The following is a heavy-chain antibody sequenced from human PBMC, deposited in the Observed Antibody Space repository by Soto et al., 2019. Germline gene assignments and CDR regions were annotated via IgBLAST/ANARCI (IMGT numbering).Heavy chain of an antibody. J-gene: IGHJ4*02. Sequence: QVHLEQSGAELKRPGSSMRLHCKASGAPISIFANNWVRLAPGQGLEWMGGIIPRLNKVSFPEKFQGRVTFTADESTTAASKVLTRLGVDDTAIYFCTRDKGGTRGYSRYDAFDSWGQWTLVTVTS. CDR1: GAPISIFA. CDR3: TRDKGGTRGYSRYDAFDS. D-gene: IGHD5-12*01. CDR2: IIPRLNKV. V-gene: IGHV1-69*12.